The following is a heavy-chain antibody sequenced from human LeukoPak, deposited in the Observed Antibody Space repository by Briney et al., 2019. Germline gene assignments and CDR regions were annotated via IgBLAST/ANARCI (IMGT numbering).Heavy chain of an antibody. CDR3: AKDLLTVTRYYYYYGMDV. Sequence: GGPLRLSCAASGFTFDDYAMHWVRQAPGKGLEWVSLISWDGGSTYYADSVKGRFTISRDNSKNSLYLQMNSLRTEDTALYYCAKDLLTVTRYYYYYGMDVWGQGTTVTVSS. CDR2: ISWDGGST. CDR1: GFTFDDYA. V-gene: IGHV3-43*02. J-gene: IGHJ6*02. D-gene: IGHD4-17*01.